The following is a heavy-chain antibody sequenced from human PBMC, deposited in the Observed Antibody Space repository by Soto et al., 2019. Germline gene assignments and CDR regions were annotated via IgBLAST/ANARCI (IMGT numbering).Heavy chain of an antibody. CDR1: GFIFGNYM. D-gene: IGHD2-15*01. CDR3: APHVHCSGGSCHYDAFDI. J-gene: IGHJ3*02. Sequence: EVQLLESGGGLVQPGESLRLPCAVSGFIFGNYMMTWVRQAPGKGLEWVSTIRDGGESTYYADSVKGRFTISRDNSKNTLYLQMDSLGVEDTAVYYCAPHVHCSGGSCHYDAFDIRGQGTMVTVSS. V-gene: IGHV3-23*01. CDR2: IRDGGEST.